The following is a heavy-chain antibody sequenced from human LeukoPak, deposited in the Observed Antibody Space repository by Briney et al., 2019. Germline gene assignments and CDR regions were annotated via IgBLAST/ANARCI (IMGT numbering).Heavy chain of an antibody. CDR1: GGSISSYY. V-gene: IGHV4-4*07. J-gene: IGHJ6*03. CDR2: IYTSGST. D-gene: IGHD3/OR15-3a*01. Sequence: PSETLSLTCTVSGGSISSYYWSWIRQPAGKGLEWIGRIYTSGSTNYNPSLKSRVTMSVDTSKNQFSLKLSSVTAADTAVYYCARGYRGRTGALYYYYYMDVWGKGTTVTVSS. CDR3: ARGYRGRTGALYYYYYMDV.